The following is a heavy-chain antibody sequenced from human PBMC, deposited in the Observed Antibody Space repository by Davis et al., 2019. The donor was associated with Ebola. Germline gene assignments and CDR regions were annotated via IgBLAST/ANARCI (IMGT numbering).Heavy chain of an antibody. CDR2: INPNSGGT. D-gene: IGHD1-26*01. Sequence: ALVKVSCKASGYTFTGYYMHWVRQAPGQGLEWMGWINPNSGGTNYAQKFQGRVTMTRDTSISTAYMELSRLRSDDTAVYYCARDQGGSYYLIDYWGQGTLVTVSS. CDR1: GYTFTGYY. CDR3: ARDQGGSYYLIDY. V-gene: IGHV1-2*02. J-gene: IGHJ4*02.